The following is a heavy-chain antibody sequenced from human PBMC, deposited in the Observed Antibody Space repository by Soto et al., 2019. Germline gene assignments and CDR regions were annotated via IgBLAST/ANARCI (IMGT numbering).Heavy chain of an antibody. CDR3: ARVSPPFEY. V-gene: IGHV3-11*01. CDR2: ISSSRSTI. D-gene: IGHD3-3*02. CDR1: GFTFSDYY. J-gene: IGHJ4*02. Sequence: QVQLMESGGGLVKPGGSLRLSCAASGFTFSDYYMSWIRQAPGKGLEWVSYISSSRSTIYYADSVKGRFTISRDNDKNTLYVQMHSRRAEDTAVYYCARVSPPFEYWGQGTLVTVSS.